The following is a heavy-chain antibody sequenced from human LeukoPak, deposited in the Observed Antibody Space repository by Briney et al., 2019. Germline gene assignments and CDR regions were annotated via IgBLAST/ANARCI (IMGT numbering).Heavy chain of an antibody. D-gene: IGHD2-2*01. CDR1: GGTFTSYA. V-gene: IGHV1-69*13. CDR2: IIPTFGQA. CDR3: ARTQGVGYCSSTSCSRASEYFQH. J-gene: IGHJ1*01. Sequence: APVKASCKASGGTFTSYAISWVRQAPGQGLEWMGGIIPTFGQANYAQKFQGRVTITADESTSTAYIELSSLRSEDTAVYYCARTQGVGYCSSTSCSRASEYFQHWGQGTLVIVSS.